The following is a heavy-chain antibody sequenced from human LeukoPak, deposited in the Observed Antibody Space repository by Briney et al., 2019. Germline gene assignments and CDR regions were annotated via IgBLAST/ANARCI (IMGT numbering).Heavy chain of an antibody. CDR1: GFTFSSYW. CDR2: IKQDGSEK. V-gene: IGHV3-7*01. D-gene: IGHD3-3*01. Sequence: GGSLRLSCAASGFTFSSYWMSWVRRAPGKGLEWVANIKQDGSEKYYVDSVKGRFTISRDNAKNLLYLQMNSLRAEDTAVYYCARGGNDDFWSGDYWGQGTLVTVSS. CDR3: ARGGNDDFWSGDY. J-gene: IGHJ4*02.